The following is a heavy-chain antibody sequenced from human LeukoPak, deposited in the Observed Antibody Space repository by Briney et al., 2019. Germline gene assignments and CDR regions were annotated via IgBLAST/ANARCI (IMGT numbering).Heavy chain of an antibody. J-gene: IGHJ4*02. CDR2: ISGSGGST. D-gene: IGHD3-10*01. CDR1: GFMFSSYA. Sequence: GGSLRLSCAASGFMFSSYAMSWVRQASGKGLEWVSAISGSGGSTYYADSVKGRFIISRDNSRNTLYLQMSSLRAEDTAVYYCAKDMEPYYYGSGSYGGWGQGTLVTVSS. CDR3: AKDMEPYYYGSGSYGG. V-gene: IGHV3-23*01.